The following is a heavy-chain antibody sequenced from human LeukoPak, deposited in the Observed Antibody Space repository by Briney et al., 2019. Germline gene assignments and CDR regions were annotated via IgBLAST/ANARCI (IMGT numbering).Heavy chain of an antibody. Sequence: GGSLRLSCAASGFTFSSYATSWVRQAPGKGLEWVSAISGSGGSTYYADSVKGRFTISRDNSKNTLYLQMNSLRAEDTAVYYCATLDSSGYPPSGFDYWGQGTLVTVSS. J-gene: IGHJ4*02. CDR1: GFTFSSYA. D-gene: IGHD3-22*01. CDR3: ATLDSSGYPPSGFDY. V-gene: IGHV3-23*01. CDR2: ISGSGGST.